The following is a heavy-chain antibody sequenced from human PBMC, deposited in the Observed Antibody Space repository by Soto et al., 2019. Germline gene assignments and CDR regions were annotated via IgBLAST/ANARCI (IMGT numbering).Heavy chain of an antibody. D-gene: IGHD4-17*01. CDR3: ASTPYGDYYFEY. Sequence: SETLSLTCTVSGGSISSGDYYWSWIRQPPGKGLEWIGYIYYSGSTYYNPSLKSRVTISVDTSKNQFSLKLSSVTAADTAVYYCASTPYGDYYFEYWGQGTRVTVSS. CDR2: IYYSGST. V-gene: IGHV4-30-4*01. J-gene: IGHJ4*02. CDR1: GGSISSGDYY.